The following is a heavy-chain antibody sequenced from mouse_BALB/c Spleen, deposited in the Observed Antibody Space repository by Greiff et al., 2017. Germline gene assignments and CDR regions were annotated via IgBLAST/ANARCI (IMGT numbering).Heavy chain of an antibody. Sequence: QVQLQQSGAELMKPGASVKISCKATGYTFSSYWIEWVKQRPGHGLEWIGEILPGSGSTNYNEKFKGKATFTADTSSNTAYMQLSSLTSEDSAVYYCARWIFYGSSYDGFAYWGQGTLVTVSA. V-gene: IGHV1-9*01. CDR1: GYTFSSYW. D-gene: IGHD1-1*01. J-gene: IGHJ3*01. CDR3: ARWIFYGSSYDGFAY. CDR2: ILPGSGST.